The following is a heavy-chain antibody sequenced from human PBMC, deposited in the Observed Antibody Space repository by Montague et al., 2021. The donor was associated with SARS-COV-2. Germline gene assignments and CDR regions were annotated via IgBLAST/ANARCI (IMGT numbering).Heavy chain of an antibody. V-gene: IGHV4-34*01. Sequence: SETLSLTCAVYGGSFSVYYWSWLRQSPRRGLEWIAEISHSGTANYNSSLKSRVSISVDTSKYQFTLKLTSVTAADTAMYYCAKEREVVRAARSLVAFDLWGQGTMVTVSS. CDR2: ISHSGTA. CDR3: AKEREVVRAARSLVAFDL. D-gene: IGHD2-2*01. J-gene: IGHJ3*01. CDR1: GGSFSVYY.